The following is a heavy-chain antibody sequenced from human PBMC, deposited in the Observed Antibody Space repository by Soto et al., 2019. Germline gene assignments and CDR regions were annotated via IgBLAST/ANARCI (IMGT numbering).Heavy chain of an antibody. J-gene: IGHJ4*02. CDR1: GFTFSNYG. CDR2: ISYDGSNK. CDR3: AKDFSGFSDY. Sequence: QVQLVESGGGVVQPGRSLRLSCAASGFTFSNYGMHWVRQAPGKGLEWVAVISYDGSNKYYADSVTGRFNVSRDNSKNTRNLQMNSLRAEDTAVYYCAKDFSGFSDYWGQGTLVTVSS. V-gene: IGHV3-30*18. D-gene: IGHD3-22*01.